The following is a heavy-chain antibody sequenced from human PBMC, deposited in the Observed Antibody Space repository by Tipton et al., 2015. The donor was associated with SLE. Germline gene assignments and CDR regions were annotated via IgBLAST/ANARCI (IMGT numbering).Heavy chain of an antibody. D-gene: IGHD3-9*01. J-gene: IGHJ4*02. V-gene: IGHV4-38-2*01. CDR2: IYHSGNT. CDR3: VRAVGNDWMYKD. CDR1: YFSITTLYY. Sequence: GLVKPSETLSLTCDVSYFSITTLYYWGWIRQSPGKGLEWIGDIYHSGNTYYNPPLKSRVTISVDTSKSQFSLRVTSVTALDTAVYYCVRAVGNDWMYKDWGQGTLVTVSS.